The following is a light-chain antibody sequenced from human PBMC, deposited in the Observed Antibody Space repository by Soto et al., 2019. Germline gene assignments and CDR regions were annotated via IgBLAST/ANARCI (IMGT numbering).Light chain of an antibody. CDR1: QSVHSR. CDR3: QQYDDWPPWT. V-gene: IGKV3-15*01. CDR2: GAS. J-gene: IGKJ1*01. Sequence: EIVMTQSPAALSVSPGDAATLSCRASQSVHSRLAWYQQKPGQAPRLLIYGASTRATGTPPRFRGSGSGTEFTLTISSLQSEDFAVYYCQQYDDWPPWTFGTGTKVEIK.